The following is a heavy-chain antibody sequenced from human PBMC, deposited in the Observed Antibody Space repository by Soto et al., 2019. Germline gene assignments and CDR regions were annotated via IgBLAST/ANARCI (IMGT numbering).Heavy chain of an antibody. CDR3: AKNPYYYDSSGYPPDY. D-gene: IGHD3-22*01. CDR1: GFTFSSYA. V-gene: IGHV3-23*01. CDR2: ISGSGGGT. Sequence: GGSLRLSCAASGFTFSSYAMNWVRQAPGKGLEWVSAISGSGGGTYYADSVKGRFTISRDNSKNTLYLQMNSLRAEDTAVYYCAKNPYYYDSSGYPPDYWGQGTLVTVSS. J-gene: IGHJ4*02.